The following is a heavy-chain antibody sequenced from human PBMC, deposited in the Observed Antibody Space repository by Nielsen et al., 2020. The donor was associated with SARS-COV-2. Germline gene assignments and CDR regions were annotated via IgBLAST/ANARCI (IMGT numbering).Heavy chain of an antibody. CDR2: IWYDGSNK. CDR1: RFTFSSYG. V-gene: IGHV3-33*08. Sequence: GESLKISCAASRFTFSSYGMHWVRQAPGKGLEWVAVIWYDGSNKYYADSVKGRFTISRDNSKNTLYLQMNSLRAEDTAVYYCARDGGIYDYVWGSYRDEFDYWGQGTLVTVSS. J-gene: IGHJ4*02. D-gene: IGHD3-16*02. CDR3: ARDGGIYDYVWGSYRDEFDY.